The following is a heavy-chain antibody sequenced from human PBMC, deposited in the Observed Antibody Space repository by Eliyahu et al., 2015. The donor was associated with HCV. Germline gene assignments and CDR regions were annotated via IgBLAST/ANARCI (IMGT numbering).Heavy chain of an antibody. CDR1: GFTFSSYG. CDR2: ISYDGSNK. D-gene: IGHD3-3*01. CDR3: ACTEWLLPH. Sequence: QVQLVESGGGVVQPGRSLXLSCAASGFTFSSYGMHWVRQAPGKGLEWVAVISYDGSNKYYADSVKGRFTISRDNSKNTLYLQMNSLRAEDTAVYYCACTEWLLPHWGQGTLVTVSS. J-gene: IGHJ4*02. V-gene: IGHV3-30*03.